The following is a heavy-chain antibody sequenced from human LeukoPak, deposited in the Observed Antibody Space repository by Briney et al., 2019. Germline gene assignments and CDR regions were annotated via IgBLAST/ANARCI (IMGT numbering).Heavy chain of an antibody. CDR2: IYYSGST. Sequence: SETLSLTCTVSGGSISSYYWSWIRQPPGKGLEWIGYIYYSGSTNYNPSLKSRVTISEDTSKNQFSLKLSSVTAADTAVYYCARDGGYYYFDYWGQGTLVTVSS. D-gene: IGHD6-13*01. V-gene: IGHV4-59*01. J-gene: IGHJ4*02. CDR3: ARDGGYYYFDY. CDR1: GGSISSYY.